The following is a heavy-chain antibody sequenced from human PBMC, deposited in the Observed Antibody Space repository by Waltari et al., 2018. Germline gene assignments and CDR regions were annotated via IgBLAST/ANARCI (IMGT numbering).Heavy chain of an antibody. CDR2: IWYDGSNK. D-gene: IGHD2-8*01. J-gene: IGHJ2*01. CDR3: ARAPLRYCTNGVCYSDWYFDL. Sequence: QVQLVESGGGVVQPGRSLRLSCAASGFTFSSYGMHWVRQAPGKGLEWVAVIWYDGSNKYYADSVKVRFTISRDNSKNTLYLQMNSLRAEDTAVYYCARAPLRYCTNGVCYSDWYFDLWGRGTLVTVSS. V-gene: IGHV3-33*01. CDR1: GFTFSSYG.